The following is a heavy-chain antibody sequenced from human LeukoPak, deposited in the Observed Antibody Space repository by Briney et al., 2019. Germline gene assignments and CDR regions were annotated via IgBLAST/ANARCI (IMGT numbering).Heavy chain of an antibody. CDR1: DDSFSSHY. J-gene: IGHJ3*02. D-gene: IGHD4-17*01. V-gene: IGHV4-59*11. CDR3: ARDLVAVTKGFDI. Sequence: SETLSLTCAVSDDSFSSHYWTWIRQPPGKGLEWIGYISYIGSTNYNPSLKSRVTISIDTSKNQFSLKLSSVTAADTAVYYCARDLVAVTKGFDIWGQGTMVSVSS. CDR2: ISYIGST.